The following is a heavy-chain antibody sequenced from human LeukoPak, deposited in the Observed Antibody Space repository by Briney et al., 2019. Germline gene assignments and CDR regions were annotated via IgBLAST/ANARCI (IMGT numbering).Heavy chain of an antibody. Sequence: PSETLSLTCAVYGGSFSGYYWSWIRQPPGKGLEWIGEINHSGSTNYNPSLKSRVTISVDTSKNQFSLKLSSVTAADTAVYYCARASQWLVREYYYYGMDVWGQGTTVTVSS. CDR1: GGSFSGYY. V-gene: IGHV4-34*01. CDR3: ARASQWLVREYYYYGMDV. CDR2: INHSGST. J-gene: IGHJ6*02. D-gene: IGHD6-19*01.